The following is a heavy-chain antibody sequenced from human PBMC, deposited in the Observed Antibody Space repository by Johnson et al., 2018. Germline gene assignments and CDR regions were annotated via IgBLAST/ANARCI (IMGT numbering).Heavy chain of an antibody. J-gene: IGHJ3*02. Sequence: QVQLVQSGGGVVQPGRSLRLSCAASGFTFSSHGIHWVRQAPGKGLEWVAVVSYDGNNKHYGDAVKGRFTISRDNAKNSLYVQMNSLRAEDTAVYYCAGVLWFGVSGAFDIWGQGTIITVSS. CDR3: AGVLWFGVSGAFDI. V-gene: IGHV3-30*03. D-gene: IGHD3-10*01. CDR1: GFTFSSHG. CDR2: VSYDGNNK.